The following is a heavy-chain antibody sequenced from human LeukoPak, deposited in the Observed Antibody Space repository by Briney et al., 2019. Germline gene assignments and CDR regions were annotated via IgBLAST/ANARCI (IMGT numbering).Heavy chain of an antibody. CDR1: GGTFSSYA. CDR3: ARGGPGGSYYGYYFDY. D-gene: IGHD1-26*01. CDR2: IIPILGIA. V-gene: IGHV1-69*04. J-gene: IGHJ4*02. Sequence: SVKVSCKASGGTFSSYAISWVRQAPGQGLEWMGRIIPILGIANYAQKFQGRVTITADKSTSTTYMELSSLRSEDTAVYYCARGGPGGSYYGYYFDYWGQGTLVTVSS.